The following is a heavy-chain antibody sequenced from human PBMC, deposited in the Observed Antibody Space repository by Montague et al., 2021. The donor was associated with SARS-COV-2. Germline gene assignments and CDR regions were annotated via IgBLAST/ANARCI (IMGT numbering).Heavy chain of an antibody. V-gene: IGHV3-48*03. Sequence: SLRLSCAASGFTFSSYEMNWVRQAPGKGLEWVSYISSSGSTIYYADSVKARFTISRDNAKNSLYLQMNSLRAEDTAVYYCARSYDILTGYQSQALDYWGQGTLVTVSS. J-gene: IGHJ4*02. CDR1: GFTFSSYE. CDR2: ISSSGSTI. CDR3: ARSYDILTGYQSQALDY. D-gene: IGHD3-9*01.